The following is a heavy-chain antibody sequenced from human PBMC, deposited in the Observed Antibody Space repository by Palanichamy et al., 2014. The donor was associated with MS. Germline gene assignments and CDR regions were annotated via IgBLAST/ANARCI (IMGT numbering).Heavy chain of an antibody. CDR2: ISYSGST. CDR1: GGSISSHNFC. J-gene: IGHJ6*02. D-gene: IGHD3-10*01. V-gene: IGHV4-39*01. Sequence: QLQLQQSGPGLVRPSVTLSLTCTVSGGSISSHNFCWGWIRQPPGKGLEWIGTISYSGSTHYNPSLESRVTISRDTSKNQVSLKLSSVTAADMAVYYCASSLGVANYYYHGLDVWGQGTAVTVSS. CDR3: ASSLGVANYYYHGLDV.